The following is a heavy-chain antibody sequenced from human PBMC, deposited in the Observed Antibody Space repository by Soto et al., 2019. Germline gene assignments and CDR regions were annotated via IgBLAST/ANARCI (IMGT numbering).Heavy chain of an antibody. CDR1: GFTFSSYD. CDR3: AREVGSGGLDY. D-gene: IGHD1-26*01. CDR2: IGTAGDT. Sequence: EVQLVESGGGLVQPGGSLRLSCAASGFTFSSYDMHWVRQATGKGLEWVSAIGTAGDTYYPGSVKGRFTISRENAKNSLYLQMNSLRAEVTAVYYCAREVGSGGLDYWGQGTLVTVSS. V-gene: IGHV3-13*01. J-gene: IGHJ4*02.